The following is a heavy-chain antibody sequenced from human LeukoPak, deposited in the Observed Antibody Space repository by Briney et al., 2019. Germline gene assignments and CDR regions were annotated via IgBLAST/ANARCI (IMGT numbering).Heavy chain of an antibody. V-gene: IGHV1-69*13. CDR3: ARGNSGIAAAAFYGMDV. Sequence: SVKVSCKASGYTFTSYGISWVRQAPGQGLEWTGGIIPIFGTANYAQKFQGRVTITADESTSTAYMELSSLRSEDTAVYYCARGNSGIAAAAFYGMDVWGQGTTVTVSS. CDR2: IIPIFGTA. CDR1: GYTFTSYG. D-gene: IGHD6-13*01. J-gene: IGHJ6*02.